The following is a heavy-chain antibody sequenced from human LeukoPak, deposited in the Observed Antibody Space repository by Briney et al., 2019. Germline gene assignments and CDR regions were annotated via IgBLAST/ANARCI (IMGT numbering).Heavy chain of an antibody. CDR3: ARTYDSSGYAAFDI. J-gene: IGHJ3*02. CDR1: GESFNDNY. Sequence: SETLSLTCAVYGESFNDNYWSWIRQPPGKGLEWIGEISHSGSTNYNPSLKSRVTISVDTSKNQFSLKLSSVTAADTAVYYCARTYDSSGYAAFDIWGQGTMVTVSS. D-gene: IGHD3-22*01. V-gene: IGHV4-34*01. CDR2: ISHSGST.